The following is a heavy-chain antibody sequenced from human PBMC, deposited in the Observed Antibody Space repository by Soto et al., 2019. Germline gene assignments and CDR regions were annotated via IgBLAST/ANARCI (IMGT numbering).Heavy chain of an antibody. V-gene: IGHV3-33*01. CDR3: ARDLYGTVTHPDY. Sequence: QVQLVESGGGVVQPGRSLRLSCATSGFTFSSYGMHWVRQAPGKGLEWVAVIWYDGSNKFYADSVKGRFTISRDNSKNTLYMQMNSLRAKDTAVYYCARDLYGTVTHPDYWGQGTLVTVSS. D-gene: IGHD4-17*01. CDR2: IWYDGSNK. CDR1: GFTFSSYG. J-gene: IGHJ4*02.